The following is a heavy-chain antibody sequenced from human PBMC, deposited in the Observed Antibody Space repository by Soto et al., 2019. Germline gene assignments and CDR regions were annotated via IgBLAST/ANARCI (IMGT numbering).Heavy chain of an antibody. V-gene: IGHV4-39*01. D-gene: IGHD6-6*01. CDR3: AKSIECSSSAEVSRYLPTYGMDV. CDR2: IYYSGST. J-gene: IGHJ6*02. CDR1: GGSISSSSYY. Sequence: QLQLQESGPGLVKPSETLSLTCTVSGGSISSSSYYWGWIRQPPGKGLEWIGSIYYSGSTYYNPSLRNHVAVAVGTSSNQYSLKQSSVTAADAAVYYCAKSIECSSSAEVSRYLPTYGMDVWRQGTTVTVSS.